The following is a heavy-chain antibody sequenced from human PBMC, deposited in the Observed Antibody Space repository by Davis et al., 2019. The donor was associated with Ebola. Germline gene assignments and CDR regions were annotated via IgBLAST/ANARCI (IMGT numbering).Heavy chain of an antibody. CDR3: AKAYDSSGYAWFGP. CDR1: GGSISTFY. J-gene: IGHJ5*02. D-gene: IGHD3-22*01. CDR2: IYYSGST. V-gene: IGHV4-59*08. Sequence: MPSETLSLTCTVSGGSISTFYWSWIRQAPGKGLEWIAYIYYSGSTNYNPSLKSRVTISVDTSKNQFSLKLSSVTAADTAVYFCAKAYDSSGYAWFGPWGQGTLVTVSS.